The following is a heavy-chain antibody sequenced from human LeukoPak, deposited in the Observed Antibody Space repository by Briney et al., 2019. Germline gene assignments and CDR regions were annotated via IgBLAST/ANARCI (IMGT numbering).Heavy chain of an antibody. D-gene: IGHD6-6*01. Sequence: SETLSLTCTVSSASITSSPYFWGWIRQSPGKGLEWIGSISYSGTTYYNPSLKSRVTISVDTSKNQFSLKLSSVTAADTAVYYCARHPSTLDYWGQGTLVTVSS. CDR3: ARHPSTLDY. CDR2: ISYSGTT. V-gene: IGHV4-39*01. CDR1: SASITSSPYF. J-gene: IGHJ4*02.